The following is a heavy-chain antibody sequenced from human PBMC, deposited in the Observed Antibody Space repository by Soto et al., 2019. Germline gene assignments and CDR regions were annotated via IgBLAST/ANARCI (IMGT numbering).Heavy chain of an antibody. CDR2: IYYSGRT. V-gene: IGHV4-59*08. Sequence: QVHLQESGPGLVKPSETLSLTCTVSGGSISSYYWSWIRQPPGKGLEWIGYIYYSGRTNYNPSLMIRVTISVDTSKNRSSLKLTSVAAADTAVYYCARHPTVTAYYFDYWGQGTLVTVSS. D-gene: IGHD4-17*01. CDR3: ARHPTVTAYYFDY. J-gene: IGHJ4*02. CDR1: GGSISSYY.